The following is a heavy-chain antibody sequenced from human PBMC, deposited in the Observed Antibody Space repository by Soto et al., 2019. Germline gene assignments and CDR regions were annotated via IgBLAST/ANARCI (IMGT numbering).Heavy chain of an antibody. V-gene: IGHV2-70*01. J-gene: IGHJ4*02. CDR1: VFSLTTSRMC. CDR2: INWRDNK. D-gene: IGHD3-9*01. Sequence: SGPTLVNPTHTLTLTCTFCVFSLTTSRMCVTWIRAPPGKALEWLALINWRDNKYYTTSLKTRLTLSKDTSKNQVVLTLTNMDPVDTGTYYCARILKGGTFDWLQIDCWGQGTLVTVSS. CDR3: ARILKGGTFDWLQIDC.